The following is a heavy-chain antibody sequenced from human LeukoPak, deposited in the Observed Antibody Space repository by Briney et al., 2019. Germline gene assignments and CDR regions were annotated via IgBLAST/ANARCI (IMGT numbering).Heavy chain of an antibody. Sequence: GGSLRLSCAASGFTFSSYEMNWVRQAPGKGLEWVTLISDDGSSENYADSVKGRFTIFRDDSKNTLYLQMNSLREEDTAVYYCAREGHGFDYWGQGTLVTVSP. V-gene: IGHV3-30*01. CDR1: GFTFSSYE. CDR2: ISDDGSSE. CDR3: AREGHGFDY. J-gene: IGHJ4*02.